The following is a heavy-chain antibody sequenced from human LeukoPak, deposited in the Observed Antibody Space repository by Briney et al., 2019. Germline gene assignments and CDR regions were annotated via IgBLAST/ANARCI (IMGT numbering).Heavy chain of an antibody. J-gene: IGHJ4*02. CDR3: AKDPHSYYYGSGSYYAPGY. D-gene: IGHD3-10*01. CDR1: GFTFSSYG. Sequence: GGSLRLSCAASGFTFSSYGMHWVRQAPGKGLEWVAVISYDGSNKYYADSVKGRFTISRDNSKNTLYLQMNSLRAEDTAVYYCAKDPHSYYYGSGSYYAPGYWGQGTLVTVSS. CDR2: ISYDGSNK. V-gene: IGHV3-30*18.